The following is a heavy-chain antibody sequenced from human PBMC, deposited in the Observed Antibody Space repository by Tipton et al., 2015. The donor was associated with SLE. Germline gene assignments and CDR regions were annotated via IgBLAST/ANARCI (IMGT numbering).Heavy chain of an antibody. J-gene: IGHJ6*02. V-gene: IGHV4-39*07. CDR1: GASISTNSYS. CDR3: AAGDRDDYYGMDV. Sequence: TLSLTCTVSGASISTNSYSWGWIRQPPGKGPEWIGSLYFSGDTYFNPSLKSRVTMSMDTSRNQFSLKLSSVTALDTAVYYCAAGDRDDYYGMDVWGQGTTVTVSS. CDR2: LYFSGDT. D-gene: IGHD4-17*01.